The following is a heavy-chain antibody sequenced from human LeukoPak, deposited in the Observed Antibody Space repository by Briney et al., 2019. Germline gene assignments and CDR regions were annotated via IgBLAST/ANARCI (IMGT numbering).Heavy chain of an antibody. V-gene: IGHV3-30*18. Sequence: GRSLRLSCAASGFTFSSYAMHWVRQAPGKGLEWVAVMSHDGSNKYYGDSVKGRFTISGDNSKNTLYLQMNSLRAEDTAVYYCAKLDSSGWPRPFDYWGQGTLVTVSS. CDR3: AKLDSSGWPRPFDY. J-gene: IGHJ4*02. D-gene: IGHD6-19*01. CDR2: MSHDGSNK. CDR1: GFTFSSYA.